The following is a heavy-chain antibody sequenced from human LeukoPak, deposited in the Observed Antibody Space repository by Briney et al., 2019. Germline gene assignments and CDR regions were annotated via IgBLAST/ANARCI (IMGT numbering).Heavy chain of an antibody. Sequence: GGSLRLSCAASGFTFSTSGMHWVRQAPGKGLEWVSYISSSGSTIYYADSVKGRFTISRDNAKNSLYLQMNSLRAEDTAVYYCAELGITMIGGVWGKGTTVTISS. D-gene: IGHD3-10*02. V-gene: IGHV3-48*04. CDR2: ISSSGSTI. CDR3: AELGITMIGGV. CDR1: GFTFSTSG. J-gene: IGHJ6*04.